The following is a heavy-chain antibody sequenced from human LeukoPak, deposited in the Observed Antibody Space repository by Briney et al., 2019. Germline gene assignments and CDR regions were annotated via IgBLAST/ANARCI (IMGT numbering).Heavy chain of an antibody. V-gene: IGHV1-2*02. CDR3: VRDRFTMVRGVIIGPPYNWFDP. J-gene: IGHJ5*02. Sequence: ASVKVSCKASGYAFTGYYMHWVRQAPGQGLEWMGWINPNSGGTNYAQKFQGRVTMTRDTSISTAYMELSRLSSDDTAVYYCVRDRFTMVRGVIIGPPYNWFDPWGQGTLVTVSS. CDR1: GYAFTGYY. CDR2: INPNSGGT. D-gene: IGHD3-10*01.